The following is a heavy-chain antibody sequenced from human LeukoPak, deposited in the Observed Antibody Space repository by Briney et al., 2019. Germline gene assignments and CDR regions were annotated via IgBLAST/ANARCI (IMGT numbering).Heavy chain of an antibody. D-gene: IGHD6-13*01. Sequence: GGSLRLSCAASGFTFSTYAMTWVRQAPGKGLEWVSSISGSGAGTYYADSVKGRFTISRDNSKNTLYLQMNSLRAEDTAVYYCAKDGIAAAVDYWGQGTLVTVSS. CDR1: GFTFSTYA. CDR3: AKDGIAAAVDY. CDR2: ISGSGAGT. J-gene: IGHJ4*02. V-gene: IGHV3-23*01.